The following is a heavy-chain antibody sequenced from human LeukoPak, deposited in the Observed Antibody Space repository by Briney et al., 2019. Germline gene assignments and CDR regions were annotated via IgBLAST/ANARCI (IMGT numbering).Heavy chain of an antibody. CDR3: ATVWFGELLRYYFDY. CDR1: GYTLTELS. CDR2: FDPEDGET. Sequence: ASVKVSCKVSGYTLTELSMHWVRQAPGKGLEWMGGFDPEDGETIYTQKFQGRVTMTEDTSTDTAYMELSSLRSEDTAVYYCATVWFGELLRYYFDYWGQGTLVTVSS. J-gene: IGHJ4*02. V-gene: IGHV1-24*01. D-gene: IGHD3-10*01.